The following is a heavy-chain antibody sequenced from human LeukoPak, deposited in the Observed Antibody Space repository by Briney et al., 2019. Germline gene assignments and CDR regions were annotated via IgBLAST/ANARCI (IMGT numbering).Heavy chain of an antibody. CDR1: GFSLSSYW. V-gene: IGHV3-7*04. Sequence: LPGGSLRLSCEASGFSLSSYWMGWVRQAPGKGLEWVANIKQDGSEKYYVDSVKGRFTISRDNARNSVYLQMNSLRVEDTAVYYCARDKYGAYSDFWGQGILVTVAS. J-gene: IGHJ4*02. CDR3: ARDKYGAYSDF. CDR2: IKQDGSEK. D-gene: IGHD1-26*01.